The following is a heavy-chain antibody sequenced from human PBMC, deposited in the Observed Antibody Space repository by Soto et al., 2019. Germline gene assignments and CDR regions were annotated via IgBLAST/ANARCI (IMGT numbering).Heavy chain of an antibody. Sequence: PGGSLRLSCAASGFTFSNAWMSWVRQAPGKGLEWVGRIKSKTDGGTTDYAAPVKGRFTVSRDDSKNTLYLQMNSLKTEDTAVYYCTTDPLRGYDILTGYYIYFDYWGQGTLVTVS. CDR2: IKSKTDGGTT. V-gene: IGHV3-15*01. D-gene: IGHD3-9*01. CDR3: TTDPLRGYDILTGYYIYFDY. CDR1: GFTFSNAW. J-gene: IGHJ4*02.